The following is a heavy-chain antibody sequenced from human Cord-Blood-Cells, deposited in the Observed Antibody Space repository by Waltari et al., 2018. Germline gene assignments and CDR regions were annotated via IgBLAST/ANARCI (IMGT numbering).Heavy chain of an antibody. V-gene: IGHV4-39*01. CDR1: GGSISSSSYY. CDR2: IYYSGSH. J-gene: IGHJ3*02. Sequence: QLQLQESGPGLVKPPEHLSLTCTVSGGSISSSSYYWGWIRQPPGKGLEWIGCIYYSGSHYYNPSLKGRVTISVDTSKNQFSLKLSSVTAADTAVYYCARRAVIAFDIWGQGTMVTVSS. D-gene: IGHD3-22*01. CDR3: ARRAVIAFDI.